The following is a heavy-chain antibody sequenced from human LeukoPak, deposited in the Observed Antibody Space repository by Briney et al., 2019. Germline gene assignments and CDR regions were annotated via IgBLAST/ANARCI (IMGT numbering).Heavy chain of an antibody. J-gene: IGHJ4*02. CDR3: AREEGGGYSNYADVYFDY. V-gene: IGHV4-39*07. Sequence: SETLSLTCTVSGGSISSSSYYWGWIRQPPGKGLEWIGSIYYSGSTYDNPSLKSRVTISVDTSKNQFSLKLSSVTAADTAVYYCAREEGGGYSNYADVYFDYWGQGTLVTVSS. CDR2: IYYSGST. CDR1: GGSISSSSYY. D-gene: IGHD4-11*01.